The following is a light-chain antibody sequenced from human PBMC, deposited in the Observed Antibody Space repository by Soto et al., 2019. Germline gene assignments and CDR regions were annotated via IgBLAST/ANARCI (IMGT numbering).Light chain of an antibody. Sequence: EIVLTQSPGTLSLSSGERATLSCRASQSVRSNYLAWYQQKPGQAPRLLIYGASSRATGIPDRFGGSGSGTDFTLTISRRQPHLFAVNSCQQYARSSLTFGGGTKVEIK. V-gene: IGKV3-20*01. J-gene: IGKJ4*01. CDR1: QSVRSNY. CDR2: GAS. CDR3: QQYARSSLT.